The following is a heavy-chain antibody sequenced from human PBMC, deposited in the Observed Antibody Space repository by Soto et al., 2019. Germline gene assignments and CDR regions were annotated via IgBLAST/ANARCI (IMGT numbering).Heavy chain of an antibody. V-gene: IGHV4-31*03. CDR1: GGSISSGGYY. J-gene: IGHJ4*02. CDR2: IYYSGST. D-gene: IGHD3-22*01. Sequence: SETLSLTCTVSGGSISSGGYYWSWIRQHPGKGLEWIGYIYYSGSTYYNPSLKSRVTISVDTSKNQFSLKLSSVTAADTAVYYCARVGRDYYDSSGYYYHDYWGQGTLVTVS. CDR3: ARVGRDYYDSSGYYYHDY.